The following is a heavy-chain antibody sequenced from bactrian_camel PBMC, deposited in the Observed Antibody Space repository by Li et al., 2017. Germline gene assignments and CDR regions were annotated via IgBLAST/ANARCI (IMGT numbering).Heavy chain of an antibody. Sequence: VQLVESGGDSVQAGGSLRLSCSGYTVETACMGWFRQAPGNEREGVAAIYTGGASTFYTDSVKGRFTISQDNAKNTVYLQMNSLKPEDTAMYYCAATRGGANCELYDFDYWGQGTQVTVS. CDR2: IYTGGAST. CDR1: GYTVETAC. V-gene: IGHV3S40*01. J-gene: IGHJ4*01. D-gene: IGHD3*01. CDR3: AATRGGANCELYDFDY.